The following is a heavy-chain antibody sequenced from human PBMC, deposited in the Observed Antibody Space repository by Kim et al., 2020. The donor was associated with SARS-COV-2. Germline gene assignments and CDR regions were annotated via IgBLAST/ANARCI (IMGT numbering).Heavy chain of an antibody. Sequence: GGSLRLSCAASGFTFSSYEMNWVRQAPGKGLEWVSYISSSGSTIYYADSVKGRFTISRDNAKNSLYLQMNSLRAEDTAVYYCARDIVVVPAGGYDSWYYFDYWGQGTLVTVSS. CDR1: GFTFSSYE. CDR3: ARDIVVVPAGGYDSWYYFDY. V-gene: IGHV3-48*03. CDR2: ISSSGSTI. D-gene: IGHD2-2*01. J-gene: IGHJ4*02.